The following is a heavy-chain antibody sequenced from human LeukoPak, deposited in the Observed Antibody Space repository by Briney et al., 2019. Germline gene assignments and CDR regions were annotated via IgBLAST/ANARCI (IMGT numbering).Heavy chain of an antibody. Sequence: GESLKISCKGSGYIFNRFWIGWVRQMPGKGLEWMGIFYPGDSDTGYSPSFQGQVTISADKSISTAYLQWSSLKASDTAMYYCARNSYSSGWDFDYWGQGTLVTVSS. D-gene: IGHD6-19*01. CDR3: ARNSYSSGWDFDY. V-gene: IGHV5-51*01. CDR1: GYIFNRFW. J-gene: IGHJ4*02. CDR2: FYPGDSDT.